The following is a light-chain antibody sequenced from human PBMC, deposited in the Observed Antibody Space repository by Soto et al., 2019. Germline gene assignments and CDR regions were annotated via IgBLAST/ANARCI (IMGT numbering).Light chain of an antibody. CDR1: SSNIGNNY. J-gene: IGLJ2*01. CDR2: RNN. V-gene: IGLV1-47*01. Sequence: QSVLTQPPSASGTPGQRVTISCSGSSSNIGNNYVYWYQQVPGTAPKLLIYRNNQWPSGVPGRFSGSKSGTSASLAISGLRSDDEADYYCAAWDDSLSGRIFGGGTKLTVL. CDR3: AAWDDSLSGRI.